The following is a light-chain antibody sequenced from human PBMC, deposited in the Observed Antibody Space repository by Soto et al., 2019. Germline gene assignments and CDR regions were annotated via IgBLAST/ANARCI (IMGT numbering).Light chain of an antibody. Sequence: DIQMTQSPSTLSASVGDRVTITCRASQSIRSWLAWYQQKPGKAPNLLIYDASNLASGVPSRFSGSGSGTEFTLTISSLQPDDFATYHCQQYNANFGGGTKVEIK. J-gene: IGKJ4*01. CDR1: QSIRSW. CDR2: DAS. V-gene: IGKV1-5*01. CDR3: QQYNAN.